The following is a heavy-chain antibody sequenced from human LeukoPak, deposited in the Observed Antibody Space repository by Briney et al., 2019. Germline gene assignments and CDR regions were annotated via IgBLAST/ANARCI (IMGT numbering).Heavy chain of an antibody. Sequence: GASVKVSCKASGYTFTGYYMHWVRQAPGQGLEWMGWINPNSGGTNYAQKFQGRVTMTRDTSISTAYMELSRLRSDDTAEYYCAKGLGYDFWSRGHDYWGQGTLVTVSS. J-gene: IGHJ4*02. V-gene: IGHV1-2*02. CDR3: AKGLGYDFWSRGHDY. CDR1: GYTFTGYY. D-gene: IGHD3-3*01. CDR2: INPNSGGT.